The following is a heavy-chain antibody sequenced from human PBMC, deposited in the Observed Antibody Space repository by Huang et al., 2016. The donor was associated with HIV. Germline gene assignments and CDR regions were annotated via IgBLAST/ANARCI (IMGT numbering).Heavy chain of an antibody. J-gene: IGHJ4*02. CDR3: ARQVDGFRSHFDF. D-gene: IGHD5-18*01. CDR1: GYGFSSYW. CDR2: IDPCDSET. Sequence: EVLLVQSGAELKEPGESLKISCKASGYGFSSYWIGWVRQKPGKGLEWMGIIDPCDSETNNSPAFDGQVTISADKSTRTAYLQWESLKAPDTAIYFCARQVDGFRSHFDFWGQGTLVSVSS. V-gene: IGHV5-51*01.